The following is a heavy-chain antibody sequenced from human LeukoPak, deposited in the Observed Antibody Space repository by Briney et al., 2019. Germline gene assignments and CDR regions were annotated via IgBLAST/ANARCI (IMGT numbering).Heavy chain of an antibody. V-gene: IGHV3-7*01. J-gene: IGHJ4*02. CDR3: ARDPAGEG. CDR1: GFTFTNDF. CDR2: MKVDGTDI. D-gene: IGHD3-10*01. Sequence: GGSLRLSCAASGFTFTNDFMTWVRQAPGKGLEWVANMKVDGTDIHYVDSVKGRFTISRDNAKNSLYLQMNSLRAEDTAVYYCARDPAGEGWGQGTLVTVSS.